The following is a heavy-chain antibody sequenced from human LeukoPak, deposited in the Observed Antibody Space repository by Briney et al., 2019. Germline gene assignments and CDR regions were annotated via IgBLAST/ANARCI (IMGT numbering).Heavy chain of an antibody. Sequence: GGSLRLSCAASGFTFSSYGMHWVRQAPGKGLEWVAVISYDGSNKYYADSVKGRFTISRDNSKNTLYLQMNSLRAGDTAVYYCAKEARYYDSSGYIPDYWGQGTLVTVSS. D-gene: IGHD3-22*01. J-gene: IGHJ4*02. V-gene: IGHV3-30*18. CDR3: AKEARYYDSSGYIPDY. CDR2: ISYDGSNK. CDR1: GFTFSSYG.